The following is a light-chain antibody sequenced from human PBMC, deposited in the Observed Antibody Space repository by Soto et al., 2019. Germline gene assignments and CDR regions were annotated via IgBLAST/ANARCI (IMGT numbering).Light chain of an antibody. CDR3: QQYNSYSLIT. V-gene: IGKV1-5*01. J-gene: IGKJ5*01. CDR1: QSISSW. CDR2: DAS. Sequence: TQKTEIPSTFAASIGDRVTITCRASQSISSWLAWYQQKPGKAPKLLIYDASSLESGVPSRFSGSGSGTEFTLTISSLQPDDFATYYCQQYNSYSLITFGQGTRLEI.